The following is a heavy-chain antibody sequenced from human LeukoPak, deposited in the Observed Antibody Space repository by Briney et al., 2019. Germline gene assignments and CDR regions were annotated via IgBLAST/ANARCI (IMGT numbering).Heavy chain of an antibody. J-gene: IGHJ5*02. D-gene: IGHD3-10*01. CDR1: GGSFSGYY. V-gene: IGHV4-34*01. Sequence: PSETLSLTCAVYGGSFSGYYWSWIRQPPGKGLEWIGEINHSGSTNYNPSLKSRVTISVDTSKNQFSLKLSSVTAADTAVYYCASRGVGVSMLNWFDPWGQGTLVTVSS. CDR3: ASRGVGVSMLNWFDP. CDR2: INHSGST.